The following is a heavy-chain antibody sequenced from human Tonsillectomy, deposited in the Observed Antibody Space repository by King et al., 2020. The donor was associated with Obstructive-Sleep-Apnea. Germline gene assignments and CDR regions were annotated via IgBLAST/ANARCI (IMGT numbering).Heavy chain of an antibody. J-gene: IGHJ4*02. Sequence: VQLVESGGGLVQPGGSLRLSCAVSGFTFSSYAMSWVRQAPGKGLEWVSGVSGSGDSKHYADSVKGRFTISRDNSKNTLYLQMNSLRAEDTAVYYCAKSIITMIRGVIIEGYYFEYWGQGTLVTVSS. D-gene: IGHD3-10*01. CDR1: GFTFSSYA. V-gene: IGHV3-23*04. CDR2: VSGSGDSK. CDR3: AKSIITMIRGVIIEGYYFEY.